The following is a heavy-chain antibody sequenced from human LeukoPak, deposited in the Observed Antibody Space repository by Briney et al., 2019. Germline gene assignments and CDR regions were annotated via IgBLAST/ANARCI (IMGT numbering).Heavy chain of an antibody. Sequence: GGSLRLSCAASGFTFSSYAMSWVRQAPGKGLEWVAVISYDGSNKYYADSVKGRFTISRDNSKNTLYLQMNSLRAEDTAVYYCARDNGYSGYDVPDYWGQGTLVTVSS. D-gene: IGHD5-12*01. CDR1: GFTFSSYA. CDR2: ISYDGSNK. CDR3: ARDNGYSGYDVPDY. J-gene: IGHJ4*02. V-gene: IGHV3-30*19.